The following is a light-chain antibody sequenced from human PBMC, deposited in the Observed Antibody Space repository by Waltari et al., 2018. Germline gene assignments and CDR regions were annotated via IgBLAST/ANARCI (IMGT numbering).Light chain of an antibody. J-gene: IGKJ4*01. CDR3: QQYNSYSLLT. V-gene: IGKV1-5*03. Sequence: DIQMTQSPSTLSASVGDRFTIPCRASQSISNWLAWYQQKPGKAPKLLSYKASTLESGVPSRFSGSGSGTEFTLTISSLQPNDFATYYCQQYNSYSLLTFGGGTKVEIK. CDR1: QSISNW. CDR2: KAS.